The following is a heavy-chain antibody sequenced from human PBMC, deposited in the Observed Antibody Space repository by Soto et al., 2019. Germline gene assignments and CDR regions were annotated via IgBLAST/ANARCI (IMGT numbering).Heavy chain of an antibody. CDR3: ANGRGGSGHWDFEY. J-gene: IGHJ4*02. V-gene: IGHV3-30*18. D-gene: IGHD3-10*01. CDR2: ISYDGVRK. Sequence: QVQLVESGGGVVQPGRSQRLSCVGSGFMFSRHDMHWVRQAPGKGLEWVASISYDGVRKYYADSVKGRFTISRDNSKNTVYLEMNSLGAEDTAVFYCANGRGGSGHWDFEYWGQGTLVTVSS. CDR1: GFMFSRHD.